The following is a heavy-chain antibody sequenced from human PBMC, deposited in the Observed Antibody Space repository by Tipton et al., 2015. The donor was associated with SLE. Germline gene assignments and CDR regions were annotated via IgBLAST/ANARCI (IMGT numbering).Heavy chain of an antibody. CDR2: MYYSGSP. V-gene: IGHV4-59*06. Sequence: TLSLTCTVSGGSIFSSYWSWIRQPPGKGLEWIGYMYYSGSPYYNPSLKSRVSISVDTSKNQFSLKLSSLTAADTAVYYCARGGPAWGYYCHMAVWGKGTTVTVSS. CDR1: GGSIFSSY. CDR3: ARGGPAWGYYCHMAV. J-gene: IGHJ6*03. D-gene: IGHD3-16*01.